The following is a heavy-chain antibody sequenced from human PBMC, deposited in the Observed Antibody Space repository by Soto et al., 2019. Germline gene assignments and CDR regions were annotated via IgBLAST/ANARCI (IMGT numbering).Heavy chain of an antibody. CDR2: IYYNGNT. V-gene: IGHV4-59*11. J-gene: IGHJ4*02. D-gene: IGHD7-27*01. CDR3: TRANWYSEY. Sequence: QVQLQESGPGLGKHSETLSLTCSVPGGSISNHYWSWCLQPPGKGLECSGYIYYNGNTYYNPSLKSRVTMSVDTSRNQISLKLTTVTAADTAVYYCTRANWYSEYWGQGTLVTVSS. CDR1: GGSISNHY.